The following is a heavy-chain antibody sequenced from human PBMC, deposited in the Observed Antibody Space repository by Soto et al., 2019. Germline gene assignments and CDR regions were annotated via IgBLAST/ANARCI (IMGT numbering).Heavy chain of an antibody. CDR3: AKMIREGGADY. Sequence: QVQLVQSGAEVKKPGASVKVSCKASGYTFTSYGISWVRQAPGQGLEWMGWISAYNGNTNYAQKRQGRVTMTTDTSTRTAYRELRSLRSDDTALYYCAKMIREGGADYWGQGTLVTVSS. J-gene: IGHJ4*02. D-gene: IGHD3-16*01. CDR2: ISAYNGNT. CDR1: GYTFTSYG. V-gene: IGHV1-18*01.